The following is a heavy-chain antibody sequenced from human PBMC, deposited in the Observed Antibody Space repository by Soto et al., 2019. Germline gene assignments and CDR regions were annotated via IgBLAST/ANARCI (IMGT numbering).Heavy chain of an antibody. Sequence: QVQLVQSGAEVKRPGASVKVSCEASGYTFTTYGISWVRQAPGQGLEWMGWISGHNDNTIYAQKIQGRVTLTTDTSTSTAYMELRSLRSDDTAVYYCARYFHQYSSTWFDTFDIWGQGTMVTVSS. CDR1: GYTFTTYG. CDR3: ARYFHQYSSTWFDTFDI. D-gene: IGHD6-13*01. V-gene: IGHV1-18*01. CDR2: ISGHNDNT. J-gene: IGHJ3*02.